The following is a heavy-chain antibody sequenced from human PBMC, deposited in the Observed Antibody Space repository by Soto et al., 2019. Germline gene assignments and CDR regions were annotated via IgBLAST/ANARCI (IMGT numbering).Heavy chain of an antibody. J-gene: IGHJ4*02. V-gene: IGHV1-2*02. CDR2: INPNSGGT. D-gene: IGHD6-13*01. CDR1: GYTFTGYY. CDR3: ARHHVRGRTIAGAAEF. Sequence: ASVKVSCKASGYTFTGYYMHWVRQAPGQGLEWMGWINPNSGGTNYAQKFQGRVTMTRDTSISTAYMELSSVTAADTAMYYCARHHVRGRTIAGAAEFWGQGTLVTVSS.